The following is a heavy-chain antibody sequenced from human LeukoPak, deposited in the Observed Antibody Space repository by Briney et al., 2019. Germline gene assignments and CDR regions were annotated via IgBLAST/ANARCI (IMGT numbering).Heavy chain of an antibody. CDR2: INTDGSHT. J-gene: IGHJ4*02. Sequence: GGSLRLSCAASGFTFSTYVMSWVRQAPGKGLVWVSHINTDGSHTNYADSAKGRFTISRDNAKNTLYLQMNSLRAEDTAVYYCARFTAARPVYWGQGALVTVSS. CDR3: ARFTAARPVY. CDR1: GFTFSTYV. D-gene: IGHD6-6*01. V-gene: IGHV3-74*01.